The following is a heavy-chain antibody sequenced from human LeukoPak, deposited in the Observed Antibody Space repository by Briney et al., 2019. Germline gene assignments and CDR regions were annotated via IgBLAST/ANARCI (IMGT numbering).Heavy chain of an antibody. J-gene: IGHJ4*02. CDR3: ARHAEAKYRDTAMVD. V-gene: IGHV5-10-1*01. Sequence: SGESLNTSSTAAVSSFTSYMISWVRQMPGRVVSGFGSIDPSDSYTNYSPSFQGHVTISADKSISTAYLQWSSLKASDTAMYYCARHAEAKYRDTAMVDWGQGTLVTVSS. CDR2: IDPSDSYT. D-gene: IGHD5-18*01. CDR1: VSSFTSYM.